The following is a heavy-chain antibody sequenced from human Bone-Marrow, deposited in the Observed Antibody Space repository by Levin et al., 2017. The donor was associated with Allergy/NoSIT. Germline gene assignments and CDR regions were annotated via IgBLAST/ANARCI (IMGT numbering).Heavy chain of an antibody. CDR2: INHSGST. J-gene: IGHJ6*02. V-gene: IGHV4-34*01. CDR3: ARGGGSITIFWQDGYYYGMDA. CDR1: GGSFSGYY. Sequence: SQTLSLTCAVYGGSFSGYYWSWIRQPPGKGLEWIGEINHSGSTNYNPSLKSRVTISVDTSKNQFSLKLSSVTAADTAVYYCARGGGSITIFWQDGYYYGMDAWGQGTTVTVSS. D-gene: IGHD3-9*01.